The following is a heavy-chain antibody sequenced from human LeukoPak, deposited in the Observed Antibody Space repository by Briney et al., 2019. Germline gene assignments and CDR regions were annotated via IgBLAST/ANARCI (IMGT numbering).Heavy chain of an antibody. V-gene: IGHV3-74*01. D-gene: IGHD2-8*01. CDR2: INSNGRST. J-gene: IGHJ4*02. CDR1: GFSFSSYW. Sequence: GGSLRLSCAASGFSFSSYWMHWVRQAPGKGLVWVSRINSNGRSTSYADSVKGRFTISRDNAKNTLYLEMNNLRAEDTAVYCCTRDVWGDRDNYFDCWGQGTLVTVSS. CDR3: TRDVWGDRDNYFDC.